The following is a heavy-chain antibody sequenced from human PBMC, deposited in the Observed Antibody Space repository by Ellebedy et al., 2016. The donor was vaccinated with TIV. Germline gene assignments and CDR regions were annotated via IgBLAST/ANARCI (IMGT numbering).Heavy chain of an antibody. CDR1: GFTFGSYW. CDR3: AKVGRRYYESSGDP. V-gene: IGHV3-23*01. Sequence: PGGSLRLSCVASGFTFGSYWMSWVRQAPGKGLEWVSTISAGGGATYYADSVKGRFNISRDNSENTLYLQMNSLRAEDTAVYYCAKVGRRYYESSGDPWGQGSLVTVSS. J-gene: IGHJ5*02. CDR2: ISAGGGAT. D-gene: IGHD3-22*01.